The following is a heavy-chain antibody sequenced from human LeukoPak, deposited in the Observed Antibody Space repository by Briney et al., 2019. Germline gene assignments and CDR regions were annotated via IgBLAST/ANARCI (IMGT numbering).Heavy chain of an antibody. CDR1: GGSISSYY. Sequence: PSETLSLTCTVSGGSISSYYWSWIRQPAGKGLEWIGRIYTSGSTNYNPSLKSRVTMSVDTSKNQFSLKLSSVTAADTAVYYRARDRIAARRGVDWFDPWGQGTLVTVSS. CDR3: ARDRIAARRGVDWFDP. J-gene: IGHJ5*02. V-gene: IGHV4-4*07. D-gene: IGHD6-6*01. CDR2: IYTSGST.